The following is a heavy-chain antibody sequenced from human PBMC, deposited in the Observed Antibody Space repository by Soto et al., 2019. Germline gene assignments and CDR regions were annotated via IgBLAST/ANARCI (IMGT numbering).Heavy chain of an antibody. V-gene: IGHV1-18*01. D-gene: IGHD2-2*01. CDR1: GYTFTSYG. J-gene: IGHJ6*02. CDR2: ISAYNGNT. CDR3: TTGFVVVPAANSYGYPYYYYGMDV. Sequence: GASVKVSCKASGYTFTSYGISWVRQAPGQGLEWMGWISAYNGNTNYAQKLQGRVTMTTDTSTSTAYMELRSLRSDDTAVYYCTTGFVVVPAANSYGYPYYYYGMDVWGQGTTVTVSS.